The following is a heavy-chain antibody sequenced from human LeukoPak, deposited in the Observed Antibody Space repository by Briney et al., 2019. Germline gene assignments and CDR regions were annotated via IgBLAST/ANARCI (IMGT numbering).Heavy chain of an antibody. CDR2: IYYSGST. CDR1: GGSLSSYY. J-gene: IGHJ4*02. CDR3: ARARRMAAADY. Sequence: SETLSLTCTVSGGSLSSYYWSWIRQPPGKGLEWIGYIYYSGSTNYNPSLKSRVTISVDTSKNQFSLKLSSVTAADTAVYYCARARRMAAADYWGQGTLVTVSS. V-gene: IGHV4-59*01. D-gene: IGHD6-13*01.